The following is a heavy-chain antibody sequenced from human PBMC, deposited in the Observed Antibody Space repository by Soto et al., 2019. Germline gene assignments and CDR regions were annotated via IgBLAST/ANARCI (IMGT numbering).Heavy chain of an antibody. CDR2: ISYDGSNK. Sequence: GGSLRLSCAASGFTFSSYALHWVRQAPGKGLEWVAVISYDGSNKDYADSVKGRFTISRDNSKNTLYLQMNSLRAEDTAVYYCARGPSSLTRFDYWGQGTLVTVFS. CDR3: ARGPSSLTRFDY. CDR1: GFTFSSYA. V-gene: IGHV3-30-3*01. J-gene: IGHJ4*02. D-gene: IGHD2-2*01.